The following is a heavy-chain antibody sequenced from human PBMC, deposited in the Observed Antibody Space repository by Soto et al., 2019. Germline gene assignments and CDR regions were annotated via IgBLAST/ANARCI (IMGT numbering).Heavy chain of an antibody. CDR1: GGSFSGYY. D-gene: IGHD3-10*01. CDR3: ARTPRWFGDLGRSFDY. Sequence: SETLSLTCAVYGGSFSGYYWSWIRQPPGKGLEWIGEINHSGSTNYNPSLKSRVTISVDTSKNQFSLKLSSVTAADTAVYYCARTPRWFGDLGRSFDYWGQGTLVTVSS. V-gene: IGHV4-34*01. J-gene: IGHJ4*02. CDR2: INHSGST.